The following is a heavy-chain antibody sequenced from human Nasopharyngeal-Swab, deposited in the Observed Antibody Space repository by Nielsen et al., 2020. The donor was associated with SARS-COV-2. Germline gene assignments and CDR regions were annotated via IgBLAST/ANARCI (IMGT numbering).Heavy chain of an antibody. D-gene: IGHD2-15*01. V-gene: IGHV3-48*03. CDR2: ISSGGITI. CDR1: GFSFSSFE. Sequence: GGFLRLSCAASGFSFSSFEMNWVRQAPGKGLEWLAYISSGGITIHYGDSVKGRFTISRDNGKNSLSLQMNSLRVEDTAVYYCTSTPSIGDQWTAPLDHWGQGTLVIVSS. CDR3: TSTPSIGDQWTAPLDH. J-gene: IGHJ4*02.